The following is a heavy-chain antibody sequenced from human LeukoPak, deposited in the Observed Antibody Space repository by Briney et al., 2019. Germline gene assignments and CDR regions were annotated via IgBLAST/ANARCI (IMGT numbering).Heavy chain of an antibody. V-gene: IGHV3-23*01. CDR3: ARRVIAAAGSLDY. J-gene: IGHJ4*02. D-gene: IGHD6-13*01. Sequence: GGSLRLSCAASGFTFGSYYMSWVRQAPGKGLEWVSGISGSGDNTYYADSVKGRFTISRDNSKNTLSLQMNSLRAEDTAVYYCARRVIAAAGSLDYWGQGTLVTVSS. CDR1: GFTFGSYY. CDR2: ISGSGDNT.